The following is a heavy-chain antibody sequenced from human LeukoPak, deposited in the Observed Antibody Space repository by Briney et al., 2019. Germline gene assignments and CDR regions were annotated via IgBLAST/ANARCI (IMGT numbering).Heavy chain of an antibody. CDR3: ARLPDDSSGYDSAFDI. D-gene: IGHD3-22*01. J-gene: IGHJ3*02. V-gene: IGHV4-59*08. Sequence: KTSETLSLTCTVSGGSISSYYWSWIRQPSGKGLEWIGYIYYSGSTNYNPSLKSRVTISVDTSKNQFSLKLSSVTAADTAVYYCARLPDDSSGYDSAFDIWGQGTMVTVSS. CDR2: IYYSGST. CDR1: GGSISSYY.